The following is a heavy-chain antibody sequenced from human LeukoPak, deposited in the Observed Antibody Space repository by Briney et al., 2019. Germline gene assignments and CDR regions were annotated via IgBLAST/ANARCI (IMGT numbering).Heavy chain of an antibody. CDR3: ARGGDYYDSSGSTFDY. CDR2: INHSGST. V-gene: IGHV4-34*01. Sequence: PSETLSLTCAVYGGSFSGYYWSWIRQPPGKGLEWIGEINHSGSTNYNPSLKSRVTISVDTSKNQFSLKLSSVTAADTAVYYCARGGDYYDSSGSTFDYWGQGTLVTVSS. D-gene: IGHD3-22*01. J-gene: IGHJ4*02. CDR1: GGSFSGYY.